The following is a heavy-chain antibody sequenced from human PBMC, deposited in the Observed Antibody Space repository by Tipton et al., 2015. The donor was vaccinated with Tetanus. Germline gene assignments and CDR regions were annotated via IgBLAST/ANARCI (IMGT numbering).Heavy chain of an antibody. CDR2: IYNSGST. J-gene: IGHJ4*02. Sequence: LVKPTQTLSLTCTVSGGSISTGGYYWSWIRQHPGKGLEWIGDIYNSGSTYYNPSLKSRVTISVDTSENRFSLKLNSVTAADTAVYFCARDQARGARGWNYFDYWGQGIQVTVSS. V-gene: IGHV4-31*03. CDR1: GGSISTGGYY. CDR3: ARDQARGARGWNYFDY. D-gene: IGHD1-26*01.